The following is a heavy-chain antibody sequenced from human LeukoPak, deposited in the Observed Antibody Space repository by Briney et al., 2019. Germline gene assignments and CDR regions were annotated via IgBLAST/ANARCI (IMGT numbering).Heavy chain of an antibody. CDR3: ARRTMVREFDY. V-gene: IGHV3-23*01. D-gene: IGHD3-10*01. CDR2: ISGSGVST. Sequence: GGSLRLSCAASGFTFSSYAMSWVRQAPGKGLEWVSAISGSGVSTYYADSVKGRFTISRDNSKNTLYLQMNSLRAEDTAVYYCARRTMVREFDYWGQGTLVTVSS. CDR1: GFTFSSYA. J-gene: IGHJ4*02.